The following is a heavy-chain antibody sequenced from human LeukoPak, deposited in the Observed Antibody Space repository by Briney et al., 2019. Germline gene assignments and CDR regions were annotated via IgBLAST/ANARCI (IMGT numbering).Heavy chain of an antibody. V-gene: IGHV3-48*04. CDR1: GFTFSSYS. CDR2: ISSSSSTI. CDR3: ARGSYYDILTGYSDFDY. J-gene: IGHJ4*02. Sequence: GGSLRLSCAASGFTFSSYSMNWVRQAPGKGLEWVSYISSSSSTIYYADSVKGRFTISRDNDKNSLYLQMNSLRAEDTAVYYCARGSYYDILTGYSDFDYWGQGTLVTVSS. D-gene: IGHD3-9*01.